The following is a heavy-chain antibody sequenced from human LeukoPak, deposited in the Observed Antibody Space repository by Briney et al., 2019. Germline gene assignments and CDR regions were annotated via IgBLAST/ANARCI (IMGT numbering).Heavy chain of an antibody. D-gene: IGHD7-27*01. CDR2: ISYDGSNK. V-gene: IGHV3-30-3*01. Sequence: RSLRLSCAASGFTFSSYAMHWVRQAPGKGLEWVAVISYDGSNKYYADSVKGRFTISRDNSKNTLYLQMNSLRAEDTAVYYCARGLSINHSWGSLGYWGQGTLVTVSS. CDR1: GFTFSSYA. CDR3: ARGLSINHSWGSLGY. J-gene: IGHJ4*02.